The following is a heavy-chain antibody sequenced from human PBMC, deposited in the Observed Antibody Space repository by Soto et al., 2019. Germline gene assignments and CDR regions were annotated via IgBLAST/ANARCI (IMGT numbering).Heavy chain of an antibody. CDR3: ARNFAIAATGTAMDS. Sequence: PSETLSLTCTVSGGSVSGHYWSWIRLPAGRGLQWVGRIYSSGTTNYNPSLKSRVRMSVDTARNSFSLRLDSVTAADTAVYYCARNFAIAATGTAMDSWGRGVPVTVSS. CDR1: GGSVSGHY. J-gene: IGHJ5*01. CDR2: IYSSGTT. D-gene: IGHD5-18*01. V-gene: IGHV4-4*07.